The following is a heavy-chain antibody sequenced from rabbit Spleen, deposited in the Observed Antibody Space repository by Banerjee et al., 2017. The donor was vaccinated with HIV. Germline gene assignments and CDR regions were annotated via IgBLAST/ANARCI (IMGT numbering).Heavy chain of an antibody. CDR2: IYTGNNKN. J-gene: IGHJ4*01. V-gene: IGHV1S40*01. D-gene: IGHD4-2*01. Sequence: QSLEESGGDLVKPGASLTLTCTVSGFSFSSANYMCWVRQAPGKGLEWIGCIYTGNNKNYYASWAKGRFTISKTSSTMVTLQMTGLTAADTATYFCARDYVDSGGLWGPGTWSPS. CDR1: GFSFSSANY. CDR3: ARDYVDSGGL.